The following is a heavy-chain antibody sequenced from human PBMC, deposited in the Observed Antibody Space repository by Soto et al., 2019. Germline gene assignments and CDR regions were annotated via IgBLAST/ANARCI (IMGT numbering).Heavy chain of an antibody. CDR2: VSSDGRSK. V-gene: IGHV3-30*03. CDR1: GFTFNSHA. J-gene: IGHJ4*02. CDR3: ARESEDLTSNFDY. Sequence: QVQLVESGGGVVQPGRSLRLSCAASGFTFNSHALHWVRQAPGKGLEWVATVSSDGRSKFYPDSVKGRFTGSRDNSKNTLYLQINRLRGEDTAVYYCARESEDLTSNFDYWGQGTLVTVSS.